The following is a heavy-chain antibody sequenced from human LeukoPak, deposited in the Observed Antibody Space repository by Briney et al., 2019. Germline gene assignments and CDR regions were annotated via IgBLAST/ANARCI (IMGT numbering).Heavy chain of an antibody. Sequence: PGGSLRLSCAASGFTISFNYMGWVRQAPGKGLEWVSIIYSGGSTNYADSVKGRFTISRDNSKNTLYLQMNNLRVDDTAMYFCARAAGASGRMYWGQGTLVTVSS. CDR1: GFTISFNY. CDR3: ARAAGASGRMY. CDR2: IYSGGST. V-gene: IGHV3-53*01. D-gene: IGHD6-13*01. J-gene: IGHJ4*02.